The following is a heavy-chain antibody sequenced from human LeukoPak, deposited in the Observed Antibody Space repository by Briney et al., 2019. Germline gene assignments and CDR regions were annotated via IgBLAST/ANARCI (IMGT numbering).Heavy chain of an antibody. Sequence: ASVTVSCKASGYTFTSYYMHWVRQAPGQGLEWMGIINPSGGSTNYAQTFQGRVTMTRDMSTSTVYMELSSLRSEDTAVYYCARGRYCSSTSCLNWFDPWGQGTLVTVSS. CDR1: GYTFTSYY. CDR2: INPSGGST. D-gene: IGHD2-2*01. CDR3: ARGRYCSSTSCLNWFDP. V-gene: IGHV1-46*01. J-gene: IGHJ5*02.